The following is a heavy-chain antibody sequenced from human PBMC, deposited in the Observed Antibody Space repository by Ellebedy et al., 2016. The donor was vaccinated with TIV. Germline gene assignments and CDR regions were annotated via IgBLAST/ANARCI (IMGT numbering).Heavy chain of an antibody. CDR1: GFNFSNYG. D-gene: IGHD2/OR15-2a*01. Sequence: PGGSLRLSCTASGFNFSNYGMHWVRPAPGRGLGWVGIIWYDGSNKYYGDSVKGRFTISRDNAKNILSLQMNSLRADDTAVYYCGRGRVSMSIDYWGQGTLVTVSS. V-gene: IGHV3-33*01. CDR3: GRGRVSMSIDY. CDR2: IWYDGSNK. J-gene: IGHJ4*02.